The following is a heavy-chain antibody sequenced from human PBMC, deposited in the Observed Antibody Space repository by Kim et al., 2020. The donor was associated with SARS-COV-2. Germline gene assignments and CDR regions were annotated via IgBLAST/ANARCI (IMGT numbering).Heavy chain of an antibody. CDR2: IYYSGST. CDR3: ARDSSYDSSGVSWFDP. D-gene: IGHD3-22*01. CDR1: GGSISSYY. V-gene: IGHV4-59*01. J-gene: IGHJ5*02. Sequence: SETLSLTCTVSGGSISSYYWSWIRQPPGKGLEWIGYIYYSGSTNYNPSLKSRVTISVDTSKNQFSLKLSSVTAADTAVYYCARDSSYDSSGVSWFDPWGQGTLVTVSS.